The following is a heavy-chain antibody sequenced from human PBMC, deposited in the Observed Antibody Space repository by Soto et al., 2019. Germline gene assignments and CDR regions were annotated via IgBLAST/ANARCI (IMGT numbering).Heavy chain of an antibody. CDR1: GGTFSSYA. CDR3: ARARDSGGSCYACYYYGMDV. J-gene: IGHJ6*02. D-gene: IGHD2-15*01. V-gene: IGHV1-69*12. CDR2: IIPIFGTA. Sequence: QVQLVQSGAEVKKPGSSVKVSCKASGGTFSSYAISWVRQAPGQGLEWMGGIIPIFGTANYAQKFQGRVTITADESTSNAYMELSSLRSEDTAVDYCARARDSGGSCYACYYYGMDVWGQGTTVTVSS.